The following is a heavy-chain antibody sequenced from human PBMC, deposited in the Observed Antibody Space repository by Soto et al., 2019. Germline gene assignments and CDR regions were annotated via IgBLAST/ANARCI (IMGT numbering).Heavy chain of an antibody. CDR2: IYSGGNT. J-gene: IGHJ3*02. V-gene: IGHV3-66*01. CDR3: AREMSGSDAFDI. D-gene: IGHD7-27*01. Sequence: GGSLRLSCAVSGFTVSGHYMYWVRQAPGKGLECVSVIYSGGNTYYEDSVKGRFTISRDTPKNTLYLQMNSLRAEDTAVYYCAREMSGSDAFDIWGQGTLVTVSS. CDR1: GFTVSGHY.